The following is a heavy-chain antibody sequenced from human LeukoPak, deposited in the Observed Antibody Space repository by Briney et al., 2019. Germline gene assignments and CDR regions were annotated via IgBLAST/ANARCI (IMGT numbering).Heavy chain of an antibody. Sequence: ASVKVSCKASGYTFTSYAMNWVRQAPGQGLEWMGWINTNTGNPTYAQGFTGRFVFSLDTSVSTAYLQISSLKAEDTAVYYCAKDSITMVRGAGTPLRFDPWGQGTLVTVSS. V-gene: IGHV7-4-1*02. D-gene: IGHD3-10*01. CDR1: GYTFTSYA. CDR3: AKDSITMVRGAGTPLRFDP. CDR2: INTNTGNP. J-gene: IGHJ5*02.